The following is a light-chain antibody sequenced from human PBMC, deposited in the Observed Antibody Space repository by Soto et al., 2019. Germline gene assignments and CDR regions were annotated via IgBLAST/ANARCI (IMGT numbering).Light chain of an antibody. CDR1: SSNIGTNT. J-gene: IGLJ2*01. Sequence: QPVLTQPPSTSGTPGQRVTISCSGSSSNIGTNTVNWYQQFPGTAPKLLIYSNDQRPSGVPDRFSGSKSGTSASLAINGLQSEDEADYYCAARDDSLKGLVLGGGTKLTVL. V-gene: IGLV1-44*01. CDR2: SND. CDR3: AARDDSLKGLV.